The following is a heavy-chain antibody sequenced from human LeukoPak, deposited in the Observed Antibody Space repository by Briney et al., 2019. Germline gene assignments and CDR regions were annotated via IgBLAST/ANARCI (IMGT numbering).Heavy chain of an antibody. V-gene: IGHV1-8*01. Sequence: ASVKVSCKASGYTFTSYDINWVRQATGQGLEWMGWMNPNSGNTGYAQKFQGRVTMTRNTSISTAYMELSSLRSEDTAVYYCARVHAMVRGVIKYYFDYWGQGTLVTVSS. CDR3: ARVHAMVRGVIKYYFDY. J-gene: IGHJ4*02. CDR1: GYTFTSYD. CDR2: MNPNSGNT. D-gene: IGHD3-10*01.